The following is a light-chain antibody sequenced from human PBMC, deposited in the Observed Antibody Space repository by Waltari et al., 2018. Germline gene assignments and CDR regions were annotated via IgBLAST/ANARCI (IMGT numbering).Light chain of an antibody. CDR1: AYHTGHHS. CDR3: ASWDGSLGGVV. Sequence: HSVLSQPPSASGTPGQRVTIPCSGSAYHTGHHSVYWYHPLPGPAPNLLIYRNNHRPSRVPDRFSGSKSGPSASLAISGLRSEDEALYYCASWDGSLGGVVFGGGTKLTVL. CDR2: RNN. J-gene: IGLJ2*01. V-gene: IGLV1-47*01.